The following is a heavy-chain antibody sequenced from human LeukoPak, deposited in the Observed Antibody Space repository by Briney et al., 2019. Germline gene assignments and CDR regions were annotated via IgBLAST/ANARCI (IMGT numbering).Heavy chain of an antibody. CDR1: GFNFRTEA. J-gene: IGHJ4*02. D-gene: IGHD5-12*01. CDR3: AKDQLEVPANIGLIPSDY. CDR2: ISECGYTT. Sequence: GSLRLSCAAFGFNFRTEAMDWVRQASGKGLESGSAISECGYTTYYAESVKGRFTISRDNSGNTLYLQMDNLRAEDTAIYYCAKDQLEVPANIGLIPSDYWGQGTLVTVSS. V-gene: IGHV3-23*01.